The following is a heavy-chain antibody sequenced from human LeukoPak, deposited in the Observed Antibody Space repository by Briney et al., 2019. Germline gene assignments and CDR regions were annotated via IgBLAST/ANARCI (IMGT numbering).Heavy chain of an antibody. D-gene: IGHD3-22*01. V-gene: IGHV3-7*01. CDR1: GFTFSKAW. Sequence: GGSLRLSCAASGFTFSKAWMSWVRQAPGKGLEWVANIKKDGSEKYYVDSVKGRFTISRDNAKNSLYLQMSSLRAEDTAVYYCARDLYRIVVVPHYFDYWGQGTLVTVSS. J-gene: IGHJ4*02. CDR3: ARDLYRIVVVPHYFDY. CDR2: IKKDGSEK.